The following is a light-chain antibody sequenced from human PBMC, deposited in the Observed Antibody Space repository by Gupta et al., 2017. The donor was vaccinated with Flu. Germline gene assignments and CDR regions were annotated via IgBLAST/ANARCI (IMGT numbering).Light chain of an antibody. CDR1: QDISNY. CDR3: QQSESLPIT. Sequence: PSSLSASVGDRVTITCQASQDISNYLSWYQQKPGKAPKVLIYDASNLETGVPWRFSGSGSGTNFTFTITTLQPEDSATYYCQQSESLPITFGGGTKVEI. CDR2: DAS. J-gene: IGKJ4*01. V-gene: IGKV1-33*01.